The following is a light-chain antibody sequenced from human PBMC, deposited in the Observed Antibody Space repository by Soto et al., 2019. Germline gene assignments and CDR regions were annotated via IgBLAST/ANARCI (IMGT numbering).Light chain of an antibody. V-gene: IGKV1-27*01. CDR1: QGISNY. Sequence: DIQMTQSPSSLSASVGDRVTITCRARQGISNYLAWYQQKPGKVPKLLIYAASTWQSGLPSRFSGSGSGTDFTLTISSLQPEDVATYYCQKYNSAPRTFGQGTKVEIK. J-gene: IGKJ1*01. CDR2: AAS. CDR3: QKYNSAPRT.